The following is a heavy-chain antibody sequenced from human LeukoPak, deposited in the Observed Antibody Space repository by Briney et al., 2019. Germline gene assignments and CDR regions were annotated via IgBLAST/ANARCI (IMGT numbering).Heavy chain of an antibody. CDR1: GYTFTSYY. Sequence: ASVTVSCTASGYTFTSYYMHWVRQAPGPGLEWMGIINPSGGSTSYEQKFQGRVTMTRDTSTSTVYMELSSLRSEDTAVYYCAGVGVPAAISLDYWGQGTLVTVSS. V-gene: IGHV1-46*01. J-gene: IGHJ4*02. CDR2: INPSGGST. CDR3: AGVGVPAAISLDY. D-gene: IGHD2-2*01.